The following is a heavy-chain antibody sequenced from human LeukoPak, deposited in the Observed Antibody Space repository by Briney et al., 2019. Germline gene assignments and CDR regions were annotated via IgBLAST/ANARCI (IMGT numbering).Heavy chain of an antibody. Sequence: GEALKISCKGSGYSFTSYWIGWVAPMPGKGLELMGIIYPCDSDTRYRPSFQGQVTISADKSISTAYLQWSSLKASDTAMYYCARLPPAVAPYFDYWCQGTLVTVSS. V-gene: IGHV5-51*01. D-gene: IGHD2-15*01. CDR1: GYSFTSYW. CDR3: ARLPPAVAPYFDY. CDR2: IYPCDSDT. J-gene: IGHJ4*02.